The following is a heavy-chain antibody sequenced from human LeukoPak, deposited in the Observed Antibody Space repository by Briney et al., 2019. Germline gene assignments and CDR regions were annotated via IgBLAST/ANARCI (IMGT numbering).Heavy chain of an antibody. CDR1: GYTFTGYY. J-gene: IGHJ4*02. CDR2: INPNSGGT. V-gene: IGHV1-2*02. CDR3: ARGTVLTWPLDY. Sequence: ASVKVSCKASGYTFTGYYMHWVRQAPGQGLDWMGWINPNSGGTNYAQKFQGRVTMTRDTSISTAYMELSRLRSDDTAVYYCARGTVLTWPLDYWGQGTLVTVSS. D-gene: IGHD4/OR15-4a*01.